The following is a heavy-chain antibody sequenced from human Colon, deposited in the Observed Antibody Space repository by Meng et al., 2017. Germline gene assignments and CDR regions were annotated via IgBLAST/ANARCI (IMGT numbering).Heavy chain of an antibody. CDR3: ARYYYDSSGVTYFDP. Sequence: QVHLQESGPGLVKPSQTLSPTCTVSGDSISSGNHYWSWSRQHPGKGLEWIGYFYFSGNTYYNPSLKSRVTISVDTSKNQFSLNLRSVTAADTAVYYCARYYYDSSGVTYFDPWGQGTLVTVSS. D-gene: IGHD3-22*01. V-gene: IGHV4-31*03. J-gene: IGHJ5*02. CDR1: GDSISSGNHY. CDR2: FYFSGNT.